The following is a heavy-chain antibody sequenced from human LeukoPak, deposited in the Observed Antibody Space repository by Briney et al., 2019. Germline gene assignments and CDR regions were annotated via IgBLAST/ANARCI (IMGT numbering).Heavy chain of an antibody. CDR2: IYSGGST. V-gene: IGHV3-53*01. J-gene: IGHJ5*02. CDR3: ARHDWFDP. D-gene: IGHD3-3*01. Sequence: GGSLRLSCAVSGFTVSGDYMSWVRQAPGKGLEWVSVIYSGGSTYYADSVKGRFTISRDNSKNMLYLQMNSLRAVDTAVYYCARHDWFDPWGQGTLVTVSS. CDR1: GFTVSGDY.